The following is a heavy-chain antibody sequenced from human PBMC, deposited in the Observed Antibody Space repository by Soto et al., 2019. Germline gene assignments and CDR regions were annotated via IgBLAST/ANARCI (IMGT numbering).Heavy chain of an antibody. J-gene: IGHJ4*02. CDR2: INPSGGST. CDR1: GYTFTNYY. V-gene: IGHV1-46*01. D-gene: IGHD6-13*01. Sequence: QVQLVQSGAEVKKPGASVKVSCKASGYTFTNYYMHWVRQAPGQGLEWMGIINPSGGSTSYAQKFQGRVTMTRDKSTSTVYMDLSSLRSEDTAVYYCARVSSWSCFDYWGQGTLVTVSS. CDR3: ARVSSWSCFDY.